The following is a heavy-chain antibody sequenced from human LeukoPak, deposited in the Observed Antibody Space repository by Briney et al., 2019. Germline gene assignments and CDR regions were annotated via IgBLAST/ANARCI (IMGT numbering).Heavy chain of an antibody. D-gene: IGHD3-10*01. J-gene: IGHJ4*02. V-gene: IGHV4-34*01. CDR1: GGSFSGYY. CDR3: ARGDGGSGD. Sequence: SETLSLTCAVYGGSFSGYYWSWIRQPPAKGLAWVGEINHSGSANYYQSLKSPITLSVDTSKNQCSLKLSSVSAANTAVDYCARGDGGSGDWGQGTLVTVSS. CDR2: INHSGSA.